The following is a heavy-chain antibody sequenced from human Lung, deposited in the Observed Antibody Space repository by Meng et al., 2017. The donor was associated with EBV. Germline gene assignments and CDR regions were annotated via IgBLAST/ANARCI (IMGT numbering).Heavy chain of an antibody. Sequence: QIKWRQAGPDTGKPPGTLSPTCAVPGNPITIHHWWAWVREPPGKGLEWIGEITHRGSSAYNPSLKSRVSMSIDKSKHQFSLKLTSVTAADTAVYHCLRGSGGSVWGQGTLVTVSS. CDR1: GNPITIHHW. J-gene: IGHJ1*01. D-gene: IGHD3-10*01. CDR2: ITHRGSS. CDR3: LRGSGGSV. V-gene: IGHV4-4*03.